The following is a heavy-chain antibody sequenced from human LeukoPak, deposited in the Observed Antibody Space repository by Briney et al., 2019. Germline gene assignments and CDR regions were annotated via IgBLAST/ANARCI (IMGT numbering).Heavy chain of an antibody. Sequence: TGGSLRLSCAASGFTFSSYGMHWVRQAPGKGLEWVAVISYNGSNKYYADSVKGRFTISRDNSKNTLYLQMNSLRAEDTAVYYCAIVDIVATAPGLIDYWGQGTLVTVSS. D-gene: IGHD5-12*01. V-gene: IGHV3-30*03. J-gene: IGHJ4*02. CDR1: GFTFSSYG. CDR3: AIVDIVATAPGLIDY. CDR2: ISYNGSNK.